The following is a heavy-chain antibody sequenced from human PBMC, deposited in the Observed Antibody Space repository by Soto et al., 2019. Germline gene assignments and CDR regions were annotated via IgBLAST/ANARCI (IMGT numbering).Heavy chain of an antibody. CDR2: INAGNGNT. D-gene: IGHD3-22*01. CDR1: GYTFANYA. J-gene: IGHJ4*02. CDR3: ARSSGYYYLEY. V-gene: IGHV1-3*01. Sequence: ASVKVSCKASGYTFANYAMHWVRQAPGQRLEWMGWINAGNGNTKYSQQFQGRVTITRDTSASTAYMELSSLRSEDTAVYYCARSSGYYYLEYWGQGTLVTVSS.